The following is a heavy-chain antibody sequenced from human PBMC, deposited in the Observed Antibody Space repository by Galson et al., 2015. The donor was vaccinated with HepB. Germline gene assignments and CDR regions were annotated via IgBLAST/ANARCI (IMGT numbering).Heavy chain of an antibody. CDR3: ARDPQWLVTNNYYYYYMDV. CDR2: INFNTTTI. Sequence: SLRLSCAASGFTFSYFGMNWVRQAPGKGLEWISYINFNTTTIYYADSVKGRFTISRDNAKNSLYLQMNSLRAEDTAVYYCARDPQWLVTNNYYYYYMDVWGRGTTVTVSS. D-gene: IGHD6-19*01. J-gene: IGHJ6*03. CDR1: GFTFSYFG. V-gene: IGHV3-48*01.